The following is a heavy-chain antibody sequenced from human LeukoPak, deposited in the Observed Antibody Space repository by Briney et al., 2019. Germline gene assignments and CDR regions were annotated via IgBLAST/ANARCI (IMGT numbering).Heavy chain of an antibody. D-gene: IGHD3-10*01. CDR2: ISYDGSNK. CDR1: GFTFSTYA. CDR3: ARDSHVGGLLWFGSPFYGMDV. V-gene: IGHV3-30-3*01. Sequence: PGRSLRLSCAASGFTFSTYAMHWVCQAPGKGLEWVAVISYDGSNKYYADSVKGRFTISRDNSKNTLYLQMNSLRSDDTAVYYCARDSHVGGLLWFGSPFYGMDVWGQGTTVTVSS. J-gene: IGHJ6*02.